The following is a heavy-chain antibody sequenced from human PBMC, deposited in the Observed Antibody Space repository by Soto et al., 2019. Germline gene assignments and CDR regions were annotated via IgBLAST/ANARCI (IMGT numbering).Heavy chain of an antibody. Sequence: TLSLTCTVSGGSISSYYWSWIRQPPGKGLEWIGYIYYSGSTNYNPSLKSRVTISVDTSKNQFSLKLSSVTAADTAVYYCASTITEGGPRQGGPYYYYYYMDVWGKGTTVTVSS. V-gene: IGHV4-59*08. J-gene: IGHJ6*03. CDR1: GGSISSYY. CDR3: ASTITEGGPRQGGPYYYYYYMDV. D-gene: IGHD5-12*01. CDR2: IYYSGST.